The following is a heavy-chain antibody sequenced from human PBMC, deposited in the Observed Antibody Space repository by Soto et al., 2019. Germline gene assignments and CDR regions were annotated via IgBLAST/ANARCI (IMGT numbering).Heavy chain of an antibody. V-gene: IGHV4-31*03. CDR3: AREQGYCISTSCYVTSP. Sequence: SETLSLTCTVSGGSISSGGYYWSWIRQHPGKGLEWIGYIYYSGSTYYNPSLKSRVTISVDTSKNQFSLKLSSVTAADTAVYYCAREQGYCISTSCYVTSPWGQGTLVTVSS. D-gene: IGHD2-2*01. CDR2: IYYSGST. CDR1: GGSISSGGYY. J-gene: IGHJ5*02.